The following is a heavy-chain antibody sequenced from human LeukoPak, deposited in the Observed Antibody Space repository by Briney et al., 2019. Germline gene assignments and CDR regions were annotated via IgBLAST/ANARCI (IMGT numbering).Heavy chain of an antibody. CDR1: GDSINTNIYY. J-gene: IGHJ6*03. D-gene: IGHD4/OR15-4a*01. V-gene: IGHV4-39*07. CDR3: ARLTPGLSMDV. CDR2: VYYSGST. Sequence: PSETLSLTCTVSGDSINTNIYYWGWIRQPPGKGLEWIGHVYYSGSTYSSPSLKGRVTILLDTSNNHFSLRLSSVTAADTAVYYCARLTPGLSMDVWGKGTPVTVSS.